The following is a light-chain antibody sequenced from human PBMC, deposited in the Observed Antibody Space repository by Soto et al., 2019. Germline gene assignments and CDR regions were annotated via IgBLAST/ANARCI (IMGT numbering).Light chain of an antibody. CDR2: GAS. J-gene: IGKJ1*01. V-gene: IGKV3-15*01. CDR3: QQYNNWPRT. CDR1: QSVSSN. Sequence: TVMAQSPATLSLSPGERATLSCRASQSVSSNLAWYQQKSGQAPRLLIYGASTRATGIAARFSGSGSGTEFTLTISSLQSEHFAIYYCQQYNNWPRTFGQGTKVEIK.